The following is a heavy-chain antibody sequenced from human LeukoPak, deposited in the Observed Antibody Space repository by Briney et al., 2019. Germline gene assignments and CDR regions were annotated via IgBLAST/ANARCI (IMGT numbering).Heavy chain of an antibody. D-gene: IGHD3-3*01. Sequence: SETLSLTCAVYGGSFSGYYWSWIRQPPGKGLEWIGEISHSGSTNYNPSLKSRVTISVDTSKNQFSLKLSSVTAADTAVYYCARYDFWSGYYLDYWGQGTLVTVSS. CDR2: ISHSGST. V-gene: IGHV4-34*01. CDR1: GGSFSGYY. J-gene: IGHJ4*02. CDR3: ARYDFWSGYYLDY.